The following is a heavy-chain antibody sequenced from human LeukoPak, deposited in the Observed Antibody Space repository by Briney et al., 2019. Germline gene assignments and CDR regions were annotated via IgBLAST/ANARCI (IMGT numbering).Heavy chain of an antibody. J-gene: IGHJ4*02. D-gene: IGHD4-17*01. Sequence: GGSLRLSCAASGFTFSSYGMHWVRQAPGKGLEWVAVISYDGSNKYYADSVKGRFTISRDNSKNTLYLQMNSLRADDTAVYYCAKEMTTVTTFSLDYWGQGTLVTVSS. CDR1: GFTFSSYG. V-gene: IGHV3-30*18. CDR2: ISYDGSNK. CDR3: AKEMTTVTTFSLDY.